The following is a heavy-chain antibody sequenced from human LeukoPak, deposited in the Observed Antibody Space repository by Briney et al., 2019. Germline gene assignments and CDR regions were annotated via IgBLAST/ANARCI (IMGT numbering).Heavy chain of an antibody. V-gene: IGHV3-66*02. Sequence: PGGSLRLSCAASGFTVSGNYMSWVRQAPGRGLEWVSVIYSGGSTYYADSVKGRFTISRDNSKNTLYLQMNSLRAEDTAVYYCARDRDERSGDAFDIWGQGTMVTVSS. CDR2: IYSGGST. CDR1: GFTVSGNY. D-gene: IGHD5-12*01. CDR3: ARDRDERSGDAFDI. J-gene: IGHJ3*02.